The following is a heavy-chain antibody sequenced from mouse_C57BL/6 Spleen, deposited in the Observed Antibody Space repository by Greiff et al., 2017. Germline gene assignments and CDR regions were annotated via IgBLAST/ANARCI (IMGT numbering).Heavy chain of an antibody. Sequence: QVQLKQSGAELARPGASVKLSCKASGYTFTSYGISWVKQRTGQGLEWIGEIYPRSGNTYYNEKFKGKATLTADKSSSTAYMELRSLTSEDSAVYFCARDYGSSGDAMDYWGQGTSGTVSS. CDR1: GYTFTSYG. D-gene: IGHD1-1*01. CDR2: IYPRSGNT. V-gene: IGHV1-81*01. CDR3: ARDYGSSGDAMDY. J-gene: IGHJ4*01.